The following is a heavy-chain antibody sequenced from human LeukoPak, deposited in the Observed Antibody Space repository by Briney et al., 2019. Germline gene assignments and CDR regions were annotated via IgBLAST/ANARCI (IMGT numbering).Heavy chain of an antibody. Sequence: PSETLSLTCSVSGYAISSGYFWGWIRQPPGKGLEWIGTIYHSGSTYYNPSLKSRVTISVDTSKNRFSLKLSSVTAADTAVYYCARSYYYGSGSYYRNYYYYYYMDVWGKGTTVTISS. J-gene: IGHJ6*03. D-gene: IGHD3-10*01. CDR1: GYAISSGYF. CDR2: IYHSGST. V-gene: IGHV4-38-2*02. CDR3: ARSYYYGSGSYYRNYYYYYYMDV.